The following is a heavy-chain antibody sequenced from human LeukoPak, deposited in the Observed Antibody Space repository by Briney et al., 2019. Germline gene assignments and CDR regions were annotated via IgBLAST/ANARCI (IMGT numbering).Heavy chain of an antibody. D-gene: IGHD4-23*01. CDR1: GGSISSSSYH. J-gene: IGHJ4*02. V-gene: IGHV4-39*07. Sequence: SETLSLTCTVSGGSISSSSYHWGWIRQPPGKGLEWIGSIYYSGSTYYNPSLKSRVTISVDTSKNRFSLKLSSVTAADTAVYYCAGSGGKKIFDYWGQGTLVTVSS. CDR2: IYYSGST. CDR3: AGSGGKKIFDY.